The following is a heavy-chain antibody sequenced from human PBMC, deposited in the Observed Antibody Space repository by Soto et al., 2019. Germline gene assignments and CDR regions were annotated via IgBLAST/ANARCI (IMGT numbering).Heavy chain of an antibody. CDR1: GGAFSSYA. CDR2: IIPIFGTA. Sequence: QVQLVQSGAEVKKPGSSVKVSCKASGGAFSSYAISWVRQAPGQGLEWMGGIIPIFGTANYAQKFQGRVTITADESTSTAYMELSSLRSEDTAVYYCAVVVVAATRNNWFDPWGQGTLVTVSS. CDR3: AVVVVAATRNNWFDP. J-gene: IGHJ5*02. D-gene: IGHD2-15*01. V-gene: IGHV1-69*01.